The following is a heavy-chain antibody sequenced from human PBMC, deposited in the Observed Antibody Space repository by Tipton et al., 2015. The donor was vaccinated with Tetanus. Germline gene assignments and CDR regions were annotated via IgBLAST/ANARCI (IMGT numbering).Heavy chain of an antibody. CDR2: ITSSGHT. V-gene: IGHV3-69-1*02. D-gene: IGHD3-10*01. J-gene: IGHJ4*02. CDR3: ARDYRGVFDY. CDR1: GFSVSDYN. Sequence: SLRLSCAASGFSVSDYNMNWVRQAPGKGLEWVSTITSSGHTFYADSVRGRFSISRDNAKNSLVLQMDSLRADDTAVYYCARDYRGVFDYWGQGTLVTVSS.